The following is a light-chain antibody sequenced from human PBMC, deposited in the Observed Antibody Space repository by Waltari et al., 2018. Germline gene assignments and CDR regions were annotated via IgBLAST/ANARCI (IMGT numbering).Light chain of an antibody. CDR2: DAS. J-gene: IGKJ1*01. Sequence: EIMLTQSPATLSLSPGERATLSCRASQCISRFLAWYQQKPGQAPRLLIYDASSRATGIPDRFSDSGSGTDFSLTISRLEPEDIAVYYCQKYGSLPATFGQGTKVEIK. V-gene: IGKV3-20*01. CDR1: QCISRF. CDR3: QKYGSLPAT.